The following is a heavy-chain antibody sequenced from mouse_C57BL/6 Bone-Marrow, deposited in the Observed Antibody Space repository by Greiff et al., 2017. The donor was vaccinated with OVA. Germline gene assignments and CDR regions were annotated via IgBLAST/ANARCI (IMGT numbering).Heavy chain of an antibody. CDR1: GYTFTSYW. J-gene: IGHJ3*01. Sequence: QVQLQQPGAELVKPGASVKVSCKASGYTFTSYWMHWVKQRPGQGLEWIGRIHPSDSDTNYNQKFKGKATLTVDKSSSTAYMQISSLTSEDSAVYYCVYDYDEAWFAYWGQGTLVTVSA. D-gene: IGHD2-4*01. CDR2: IHPSDSDT. V-gene: IGHV1-74*01. CDR3: VYDYDEAWFAY.